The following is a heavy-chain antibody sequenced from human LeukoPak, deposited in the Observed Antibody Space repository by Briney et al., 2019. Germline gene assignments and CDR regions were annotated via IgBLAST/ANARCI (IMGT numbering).Heavy chain of an antibody. Sequence: GVSLKISCKGSGYSFTSYWIGWVRPMPGKGLEWMGIIYSGDSDTRYSPSFQGQVTISADKSISTAYLQWSSLKASDTAMYYCARLGYYDFWSGPFSSGMDVWGQGTTVTVSS. V-gene: IGHV5-51*01. CDR3: ARLGYYDFWSGPFSSGMDV. J-gene: IGHJ6*02. CDR2: IYSGDSDT. CDR1: GYSFTSYW. D-gene: IGHD3-3*01.